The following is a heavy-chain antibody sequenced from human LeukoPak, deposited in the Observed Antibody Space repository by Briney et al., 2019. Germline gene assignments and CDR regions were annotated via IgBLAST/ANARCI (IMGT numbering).Heavy chain of an antibody. V-gene: IGHV4-39*01. Sequence: KPSETLSLTCTVSGGSITSSGYYWGWIRQPPGKGLEWIASIHYSGITYYNPSLKSRVTISVDTSKNQFSLKLSSVTAVDTAVYYCARYGGQSEFDYWGQGTLVTVSS. CDR2: IHYSGIT. CDR1: GGSITSSGYY. J-gene: IGHJ4*02. CDR3: ARYGGQSEFDY. D-gene: IGHD4-23*01.